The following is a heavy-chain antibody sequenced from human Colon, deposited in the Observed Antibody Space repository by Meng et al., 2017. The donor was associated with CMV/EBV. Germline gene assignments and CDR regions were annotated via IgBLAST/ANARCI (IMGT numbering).Heavy chain of an antibody. V-gene: IGHV3-23*01. J-gene: IGHJ4*02. D-gene: IGHD1-26*01. CDR2: ISGSGGTT. Sequence: GESLKISCAGSGFTFSSYSMAWVRQAPGKGLEWVSYISGSGGTTDYADSVRGRFTISRDNSKNTLYLQMNSLRAEDTAVYYCARKMVGATLDYWGQGTLVTVPQ. CDR1: GFTFSSYS. CDR3: ARKMVGATLDY.